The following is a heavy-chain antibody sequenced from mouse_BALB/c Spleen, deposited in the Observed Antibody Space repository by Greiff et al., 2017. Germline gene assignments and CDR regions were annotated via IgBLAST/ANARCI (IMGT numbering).Heavy chain of an antibody. CDR3: AKEDSYYDGSAWFAY. Sequence: VQLQQSGPELVKPGASLKISCTASGYTFTDYNMHWVKQSHGKSLEWMGYIYPYNGGTGYNQKFKSKATLTVDNSSSTAYMELRSLTSEDSAVYYCAKEDSYYDGSAWFAYWGQGTLVTVSA. CDR1: GYTFTDYN. V-gene: IGHV1S29*02. CDR2: IYPYNGGT. J-gene: IGHJ3*01. D-gene: IGHD1-1*01.